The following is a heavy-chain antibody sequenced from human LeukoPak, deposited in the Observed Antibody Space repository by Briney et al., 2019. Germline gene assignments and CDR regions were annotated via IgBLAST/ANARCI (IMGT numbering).Heavy chain of an antibody. CDR1: GGTFSSYA. CDR2: IIPILGIA. V-gene: IGHV1-69*04. J-gene: IGHJ3*02. Sequence: SVKVSCKASGGTFSSYAISWVRQAPGQGLEWMGRIIPILGIANYAQKFQGRVTITADKSTSTAYMELSSLRSEDTAVYYCARGGLGIGDFDIWGQGTMVTVSS. D-gene: IGHD7-27*01. CDR3: ARGGLGIGDFDI.